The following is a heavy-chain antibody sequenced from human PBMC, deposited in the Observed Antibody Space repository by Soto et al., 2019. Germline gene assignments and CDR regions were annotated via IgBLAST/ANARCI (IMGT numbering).Heavy chain of an antibody. D-gene: IGHD5-18*01. CDR3: AREVSSYGSTYFDH. CDR1: GGSIRGYY. CDR2: IYYTGST. V-gene: IGHV4-59*01. Sequence: SETLPLTWSVSGGSIRGYYWTWIRQPPGKGLEWLGYIYYTGSTKYNPSLKSRVTISADTSNNQLFLKLSSATAADTAVYYWAREVSSYGSTYFDHWGRGTLVTVSS. J-gene: IGHJ4*02.